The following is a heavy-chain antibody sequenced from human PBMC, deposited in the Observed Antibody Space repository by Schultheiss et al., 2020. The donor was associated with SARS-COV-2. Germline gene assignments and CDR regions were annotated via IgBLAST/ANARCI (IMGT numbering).Heavy chain of an antibody. D-gene: IGHD5-12*01. J-gene: IGHJ3*02. CDR3: ASLLSGYVKWDDAFDI. V-gene: IGHV1-18*01. Sequence: ASVKVSCKASGYSFSSNGISWVRQAPGQGLEWMGWISGYNGNTNYAQKFQGRVTMTRDTSISTAYMELSRLRSDDTAVYYCASLLSGYVKWDDAFDIWGQGTMVTVSS. CDR2: ISGYNGNT. CDR1: GYSFSSNG.